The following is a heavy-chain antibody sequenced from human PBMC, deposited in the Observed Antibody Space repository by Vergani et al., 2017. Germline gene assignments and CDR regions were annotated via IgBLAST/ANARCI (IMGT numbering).Heavy chain of an antibody. CDR3: ARDYYGSGSYYEGYFDY. Sequence: QVQLVESGGGVVQPGRSLRLSCAASGFTFRSYAMHWVRQAPGKGLEWVAVISYDGSNKYYADSVKGRFTISRDNSKNTLYLQMNSLRAEDTAVYYCARDYYGSGSYYEGYFDYWGQGTLVTVSS. J-gene: IGHJ4*02. D-gene: IGHD3-10*01. V-gene: IGHV3-30-3*01. CDR1: GFTFRSYA. CDR2: ISYDGSNK.